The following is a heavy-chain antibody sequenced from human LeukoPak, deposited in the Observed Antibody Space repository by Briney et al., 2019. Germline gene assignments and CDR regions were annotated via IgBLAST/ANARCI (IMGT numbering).Heavy chain of an antibody. CDR3: ARTQDYGDYKGFDY. J-gene: IGHJ4*02. CDR2: INSDGSST. CDR1: GFTFCSYW. Sequence: GGSLRLSCAASGFTFCSYWMHWVRQAPGKGLVWVSRINSDGSSTSYADSVKGRFTISRDNAKNTLYLQMNSLRAEDTAVYYCARTQDYGDYKGFDYGGQGTLVTVSS. V-gene: IGHV3-74*01. D-gene: IGHD4-17*01.